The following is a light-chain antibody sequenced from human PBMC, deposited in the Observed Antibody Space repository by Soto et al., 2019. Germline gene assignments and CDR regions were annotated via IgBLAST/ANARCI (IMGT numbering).Light chain of an antibody. J-gene: IGLJ1*01. CDR3: SSYTGSSTYV. V-gene: IGLV2-14*01. CDR1: SSDVGGYNY. CDR2: DVS. Sequence: SVLTQPASVSGSPGQSITISCTGTSSDVGGYNYVSWYQQHPGKAPKLMIYDVSNRPSGISNRFSGSKSGNTASLIISGLQAEDEADYYCSSYTGSSTYVFGTGTKVTVL.